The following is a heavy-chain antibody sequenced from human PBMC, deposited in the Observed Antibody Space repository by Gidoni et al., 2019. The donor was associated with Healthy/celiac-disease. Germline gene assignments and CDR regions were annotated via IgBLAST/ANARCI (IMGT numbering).Heavy chain of an antibody. CDR2: IYTSGST. J-gene: IGHJ3*02. V-gene: IGHV4-61*02. CDR1: GRSISSGSYY. Sequence: QVQLPESGPGLVKPSQTLSLPCTVSGRSISSGSYYWSWIRQPAGKGLEWIGRIYTSGSTNYNPSLKSRVTISVDTSKNQFSLKLSSVTAADTAVYYCARDPVIAAALDAFDIWGQGTMVTVSS. D-gene: IGHD6-13*01. CDR3: ARDPVIAAALDAFDI.